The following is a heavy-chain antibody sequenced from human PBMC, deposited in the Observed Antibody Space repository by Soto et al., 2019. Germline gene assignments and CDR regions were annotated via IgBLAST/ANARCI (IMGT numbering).Heavy chain of an antibody. CDR3: ASFSPPRGYYMDV. D-gene: IGHD3-3*01. V-gene: IGHV4-59*11. J-gene: IGHJ6*03. CDR1: GTSMSGHF. Sequence: PSETLSLTCTVSGTSMSGHFWSWMRQPPGKGLEWIGYGYYSGSTLYNPSLKSRVTISLDTSKNHFSLKLSSVTAADTAVYYCASFSPPRGYYMDVWGKGTTVTVSS. CDR2: GYYSGST.